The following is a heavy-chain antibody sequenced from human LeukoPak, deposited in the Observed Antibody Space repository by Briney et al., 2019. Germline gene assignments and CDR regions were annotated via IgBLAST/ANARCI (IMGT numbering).Heavy chain of an antibody. V-gene: IGHV4-34*01. D-gene: IGHD2/OR15-2a*01. CDR2: INPSGST. CDR1: GGSFSGYY. CDR3: ARRQFLHFMDV. Sequence: PSETLSLTCAVYGGSFSGYYWSWIRQPPGKGLEWVGEINPSGSTNYNTSLKSRVTISVDTSRNQFSLRLTSVTAADTAMYYCARRQFLHFMDVWGEGTTAIVSS. J-gene: IGHJ6*03.